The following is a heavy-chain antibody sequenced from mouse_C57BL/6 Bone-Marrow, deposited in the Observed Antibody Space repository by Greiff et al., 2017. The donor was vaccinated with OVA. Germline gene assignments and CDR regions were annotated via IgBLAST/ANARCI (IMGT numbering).Heavy chain of an antibody. V-gene: IGHV1-50*01. CDR2: IDPSDSYT. D-gene: IGHD2-4*01. J-gene: IGHJ3*01. CDR1: GYTFTSYW. Sequence: VQLQQPGAELVKPGASVKLSCKASGYTFTSYWMQWVKQRPGQGLEWIGEIDPSDSYTNYNQKFKGKATLTVDTSSITAYMQLSSLTSEDSAVYYCARDYDYDGFAYWGQGTLVTVSA. CDR3: ARDYDYDGFAY.